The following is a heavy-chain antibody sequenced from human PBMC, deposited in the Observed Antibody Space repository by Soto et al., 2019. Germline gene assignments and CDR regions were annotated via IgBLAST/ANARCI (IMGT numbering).Heavy chain of an antibody. V-gene: IGHV5-51*01. CDR3: ARSPYDSSGYYSH. Sequence: GESLKISCQASGYSFTSYWIGWVRQMPGKGLEWMGIIYPGDSDTRYSPPFQGQVTISADKSISTAYLQWSSLKASDTAMYYCARSPYDSSGYYSHWGQGTLVTVSS. D-gene: IGHD3-22*01. CDR2: IYPGDSDT. CDR1: GYSFTSYW. J-gene: IGHJ4*02.